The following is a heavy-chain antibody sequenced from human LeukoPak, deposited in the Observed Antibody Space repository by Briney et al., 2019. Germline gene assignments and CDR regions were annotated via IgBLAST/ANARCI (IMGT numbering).Heavy chain of an antibody. J-gene: IGHJ5*02. CDR2: ISAYNGKT. V-gene: IGHV1-18*01. Sequence: ASVKPSCKASGPTVTSYGISWVRQAPRQGLEWMGWISAYNGKTNYAQKLQRRVTMTTDTSTSTTSLYLRNLRSDDTALYYCRRGRRRFGPRPPETNWFGLWGQGTLVTGS. CDR3: RRGRRRFGPRPPETNWFGL. D-gene: IGHD3-16*01. CDR1: GPTVTSYG.